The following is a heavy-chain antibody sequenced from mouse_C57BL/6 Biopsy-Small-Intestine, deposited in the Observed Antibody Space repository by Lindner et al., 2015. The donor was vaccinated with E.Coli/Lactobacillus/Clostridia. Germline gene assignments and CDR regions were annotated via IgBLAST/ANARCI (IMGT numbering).Heavy chain of an antibody. D-gene: IGHD2-3*01. V-gene: IGHV1-82*01. CDR2: IYPGDGDT. J-gene: IGHJ3*01. CDR1: GYAFSSFW. CDR3: ATYDGYFAWFAY. Sequence: VQLQESGPELVKPGASVKISCKASGYAFSSFWMNWVKQRPGKGLEWIGRIYPGDGDTSYNGKFKGKATLTADKSSSTAYMQLSSLTSEDSAVYFCATYDGYFAWFAYWGQGTLVTVSA.